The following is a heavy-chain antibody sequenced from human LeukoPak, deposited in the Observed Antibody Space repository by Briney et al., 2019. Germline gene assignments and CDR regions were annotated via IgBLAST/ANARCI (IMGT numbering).Heavy chain of an antibody. J-gene: IGHJ4*02. CDR1: GFTFSSYA. D-gene: IGHD2-21*02. CDR2: ISSNGETT. Sequence: PGGSLRLSCAASGFTFSSYAMQWVRQAPGKGLEYVSAISSNGETTSYANSVKGRFAMSRDNSKNTLYLQMGSLRTEDMAVYYCARASDWDIKDYWGQGTLVTVSS. V-gene: IGHV3-64*01. CDR3: ARASDWDIKDY.